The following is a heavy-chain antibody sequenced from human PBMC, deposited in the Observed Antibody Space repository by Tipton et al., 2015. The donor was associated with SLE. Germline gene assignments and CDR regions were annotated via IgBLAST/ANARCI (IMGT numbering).Heavy chain of an antibody. CDR1: GGSVNGHY. J-gene: IGHJ4*02. Sequence: TLSLTCTVSGGSVNGHYWNWIRQAPGKGLEWIGYIYYKGSTDYKSSLKSRLTISIDTSKNQVSLKLTSVTAADTAVYYCARAPLFVVVTVRGPFDYWGQGTLVIVPS. D-gene: IGHD3-3*01. CDR3: ARAPLFVVVTVRGPFDY. CDR2: IYYKGST. V-gene: IGHV4-59*02.